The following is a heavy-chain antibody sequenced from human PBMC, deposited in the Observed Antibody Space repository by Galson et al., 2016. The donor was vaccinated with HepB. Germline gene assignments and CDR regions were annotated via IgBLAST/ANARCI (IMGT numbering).Heavy chain of an antibody. D-gene: IGHD6-19*01. CDR2: IYYSGST. CDR3: ARRVAVAGIYYFNY. Sequence: ETLSLTCAVSGGSIDYYYWSWIRQPPGKGLEWIGSIYYSGSTYYNPSLKSRVTISVDTSKNQFSLKLSSVTAADTAVYYCARRVAVAGIYYFNYWGRGTLVTVSS. V-gene: IGHV4-59*04. J-gene: IGHJ4*01. CDR1: GGSIDYYY.